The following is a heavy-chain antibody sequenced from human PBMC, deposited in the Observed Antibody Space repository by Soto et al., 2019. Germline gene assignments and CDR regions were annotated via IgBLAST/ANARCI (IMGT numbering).Heavy chain of an antibody. D-gene: IGHD3-22*01. J-gene: IGHJ4*02. CDR3: ARDPYRYDSSGQKRNDY. Sequence: ASVKVSCKASGYTFTSYGISWVRQAPGQGLEWMGWISAYNGNTNYAQKLQGRVTMTTDTSTSTAYMELRSLRSDDTAVYYCARDPYRYDSSGQKRNDYWGQGTLVTV. CDR1: GYTFTSYG. CDR2: ISAYNGNT. V-gene: IGHV1-18*01.